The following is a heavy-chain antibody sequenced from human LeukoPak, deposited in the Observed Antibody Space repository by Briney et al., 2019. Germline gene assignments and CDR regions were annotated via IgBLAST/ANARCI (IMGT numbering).Heavy chain of an antibody. J-gene: IGHJ5*02. D-gene: IGHD3-10*01. Sequence: ASVKVSCKASGYTFTGYYMHWVRQAPGQGLEWMGWINPNSGGTNYAQKFQGRVTMTEDTSTDTAYMELSSLRSDDTAVYYCARDRGSGMGAAEGSFDPWGQGTLVTVSS. CDR2: INPNSGGT. CDR1: GYTFTGYY. V-gene: IGHV1-2*02. CDR3: ARDRGSGMGAAEGSFDP.